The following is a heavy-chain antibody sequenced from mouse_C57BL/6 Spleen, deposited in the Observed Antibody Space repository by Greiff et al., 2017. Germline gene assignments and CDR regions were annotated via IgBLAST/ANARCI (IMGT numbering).Heavy chain of an antibody. CDR3: ARGGDYDEELVWGDY. CDR1: GFNIKNTY. CDR2: IDPANGNT. Sequence: VQLKQSVAELVRPGASVKLSCTASGFNIKNTYMHWVKQRPEQGLEWIGRIDPANGNTKYAPKFQGKATRTADTSSNTAYLQLSSLTSEDTAIYYCARGGDYDEELVWGDYWGQGTSVTVSS. V-gene: IGHV14-3*01. D-gene: IGHD2-4*01. J-gene: IGHJ4*01.